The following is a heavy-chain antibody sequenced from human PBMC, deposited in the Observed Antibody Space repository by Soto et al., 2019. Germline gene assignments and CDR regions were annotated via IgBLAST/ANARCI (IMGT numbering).Heavy chain of an antibody. J-gene: IGHJ4*02. Sequence: QLQLQESGSGLVKPSQTLSLTCAVSGGSISSGGYSWSWIRQPPGKGLEWIGYIYHSGSTYYNPSRRSRVTISVDRSKKQFSLKLSSVTAADTAVYYCARAGGLGAVAADYWGQGTLVTVSS. CDR3: ARAGGLGAVAADY. V-gene: IGHV4-30-2*01. CDR2: IYHSGST. CDR1: GGSISSGGYS. D-gene: IGHD6-19*01.